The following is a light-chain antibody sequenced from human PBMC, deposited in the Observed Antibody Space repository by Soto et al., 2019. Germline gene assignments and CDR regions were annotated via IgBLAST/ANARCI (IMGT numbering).Light chain of an antibody. CDR1: SRDVGNYNY. CDR2: DVH. Sequence: QSALTQPASVSGSLGQSITISCTGTSRDVGNYNYVSWYQHHTGRAPKLVIYDVHNRPAGISNRFSGSKSDNTASLIIFGLQAEDEADYYCSSYTSSSNLIFGGGTKVTVL. J-gene: IGLJ2*01. V-gene: IGLV2-14*03. CDR3: SSYTSSSNLI.